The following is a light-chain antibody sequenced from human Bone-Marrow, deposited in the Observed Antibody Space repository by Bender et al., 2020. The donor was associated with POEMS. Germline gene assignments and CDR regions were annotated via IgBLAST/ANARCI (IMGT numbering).Light chain of an antibody. J-gene: IGLJ3*02. CDR1: SSDIGNYNL. Sequence: QSALTQPASVSGSPGQSITISCSGTSSDIGNYNLVSWYQQHPGKVPKLIIYEGSKRHSGVSIRFSASKSANTASLTISGLQAEDEDDYYCCSYGGSTWVFGGGTKLTVL. CDR2: EGS. V-gene: IGLV2-23*01. CDR3: CSYGGSTWV.